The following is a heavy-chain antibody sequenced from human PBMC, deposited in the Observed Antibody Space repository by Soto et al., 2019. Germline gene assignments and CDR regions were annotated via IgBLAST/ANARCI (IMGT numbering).Heavy chain of an antibody. CDR1: GFTFDDYA. Sequence: EVQLVESGGGLVQPGRSLRLSCAASGFTFDDYAMHWVRQAPGKGLEWVSGISWNSGSIGYADSVKGRFTISRDNAKNSLYLQMNSLRAEDTALYYCAKGGSGSYYVAFDIWGQGTMVTVSS. CDR2: ISWNSGSI. CDR3: AKGGSGSYYVAFDI. V-gene: IGHV3-9*01. J-gene: IGHJ3*02. D-gene: IGHD1-26*01.